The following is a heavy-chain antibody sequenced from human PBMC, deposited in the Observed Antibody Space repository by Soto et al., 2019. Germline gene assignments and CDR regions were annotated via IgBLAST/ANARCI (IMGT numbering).Heavy chain of an antibody. V-gene: IGHV3-30-3*01. CDR2: ISYDGSNK. J-gene: IGHJ6*02. Sequence: SLRLSCAASGFTFSSYAMHWVRQAPGKGLEWVAVISYDGSNKYYADSVKGRFTISRDNSKNTLYLQMNSLRAEDTAVYYCARDRVFGVVIISIYGMDVWGQGTTVTVSS. CDR3: ARDRVFGVVIISIYGMDV. CDR1: GFTFSSYA. D-gene: IGHD3-3*01.